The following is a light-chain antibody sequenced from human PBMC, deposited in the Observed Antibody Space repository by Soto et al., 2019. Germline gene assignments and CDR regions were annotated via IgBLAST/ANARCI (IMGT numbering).Light chain of an antibody. J-gene: IGKJ4*01. CDR1: QDINSY. Sequence: IQLTQSPSSLSASVGDRVTITCRASQDINSYLAWYQQKPGKAPNLVIYAGTSLQSGVPSRFSGSGSGTEFTLTISSLHPEDFATYYCQQLHVYPSTFGGGTKVE. V-gene: IGKV1-9*01. CDR3: QQLHVYPST. CDR2: AGT.